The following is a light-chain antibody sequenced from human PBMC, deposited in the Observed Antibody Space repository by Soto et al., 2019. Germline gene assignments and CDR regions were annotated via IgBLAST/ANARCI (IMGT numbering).Light chain of an antibody. CDR3: RSYTTSRTYV. V-gene: IGLV2-14*01. CDR1: SSDVGGFDY. J-gene: IGLJ1*01. CDR2: DVR. Sequence: QSVLTQPASVSGSPGQSITISCTGTSSDVGGFDYVSWYQQSPGKAPRVLIYDVRNRPSGISYRFSGSRSGNTASLTVSGLQAEDEADYYCRSYTTSRTYVFGTGTRSPS.